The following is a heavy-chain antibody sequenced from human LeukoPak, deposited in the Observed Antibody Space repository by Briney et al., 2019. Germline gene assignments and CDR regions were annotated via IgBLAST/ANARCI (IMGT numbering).Heavy chain of an antibody. CDR1: GYTFTAYY. J-gene: IGHJ4*02. D-gene: IGHD2-15*01. CDR3: ARAYCSGGDCYSKSNFDS. Sequence: RASVTVSCKASGYTFTAYYMHWVRQAPGQGLEWMGWINPDSGVTNYAQKFQGRVTMTRATSITTAYMELSRLRSDDTAIYYCARAYCSGGDCYSKSNFDSWGQGTLVTVSS. V-gene: IGHV1-2*02. CDR2: INPDSGVT.